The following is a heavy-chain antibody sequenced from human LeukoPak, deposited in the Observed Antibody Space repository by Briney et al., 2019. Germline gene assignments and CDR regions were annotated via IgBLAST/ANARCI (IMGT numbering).Heavy chain of an antibody. D-gene: IGHD3-10*01. CDR1: GGSISSGGSS. J-gene: IGHJ4*02. V-gene: IGHV4-30-2*01. Sequence: SETLSLTCAVSGGSISSGGSSWSWIRQPPGKGLEWIGYIYHSGSTYYNPSLKSRVTISVDTSKNQFSLKLSSVTAADTAVYYCSCRENYYGSGTPLFDYWGQGTLVTVSS. CDR3: SCRENYYGSGTPLFDY. CDR2: IYHSGST.